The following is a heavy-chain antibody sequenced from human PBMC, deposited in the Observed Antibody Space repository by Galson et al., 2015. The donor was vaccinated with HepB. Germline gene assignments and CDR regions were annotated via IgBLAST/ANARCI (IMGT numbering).Heavy chain of an antibody. V-gene: IGHV3-30-3*01. CDR3: ARESYGYFWYFDY. CDR1: GFTFSSYA. D-gene: IGHD5-18*01. CDR2: ISYDGSNK. Sequence: LRLSCAASGFTFSSYAMHWVRQAPGKGLEWVAVISYDGSNKYYADSVKGRFTISRDNSKNTLYLQMNSLRAEDTAVYYCARESYGYFWYFDYWGQGTLVTVSS. J-gene: IGHJ4*02.